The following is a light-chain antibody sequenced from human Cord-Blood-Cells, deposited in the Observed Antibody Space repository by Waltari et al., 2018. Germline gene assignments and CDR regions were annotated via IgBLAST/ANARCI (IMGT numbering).Light chain of an antibody. V-gene: IGKV1-39*01. CDR2: AAS. J-gene: IGKJ4*01. CDR1: QSISSY. Sequence: DLHMTQSPSSLSASVADTVTITCRASQSISSYLNWYQQKPGKAPKLLIYAASSLQSGVPSRFSGSGSGTDFTLTISSLQPEDFATYYCQQSYSTPLTFGGGTKVEIK. CDR3: QQSYSTPLT.